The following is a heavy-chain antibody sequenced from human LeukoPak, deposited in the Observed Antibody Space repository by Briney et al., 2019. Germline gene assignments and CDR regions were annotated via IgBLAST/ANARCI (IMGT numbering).Heavy chain of an antibody. Sequence: GGSLRLSCAASGFTFSSYEMHWVRQAAGKGLEWGSYISSSGSTIYYADSVKGRFTISRDNAKNSLYLQMNSLRAEDTAVYYCASSRRIAVAAYYFDYWGQGTLVTVSS. J-gene: IGHJ4*02. V-gene: IGHV3-48*03. CDR3: ASSRRIAVAAYYFDY. D-gene: IGHD6-19*01. CDR1: GFTFSSYE. CDR2: ISSSGSTI.